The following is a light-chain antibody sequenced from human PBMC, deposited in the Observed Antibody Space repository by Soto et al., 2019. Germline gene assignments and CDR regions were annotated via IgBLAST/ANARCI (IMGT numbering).Light chain of an antibody. V-gene: IGLV2-14*01. CDR3: SSYTSSSIVV. CDR1: SSDVCGYNY. Sequence: ALTQPASVSGSSGQSVTNSCTGTSSDVCGYNYVSWYQQHPGKAPKLMIYDVSNRPSGFSDRFSGSKPGNTASLTISGLPAEDEADYYCSSYTSSSIVVFGGGTKLTVL. CDR2: DVS. J-gene: IGLJ2*01.